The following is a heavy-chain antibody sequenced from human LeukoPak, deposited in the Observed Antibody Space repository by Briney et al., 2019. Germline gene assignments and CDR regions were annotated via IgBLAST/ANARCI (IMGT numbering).Heavy chain of an antibody. D-gene: IGHD3-3*01. J-gene: IGHJ3*02. CDR2: IYSGGST. V-gene: IGHV3-66*01. CDR1: GFTVSSNY. CDR3: ARAHPDFWSGYGAFDI. Sequence: QPGGSLRLSCAASGFTVSSNYMSWVRQAPGKGLEWVSVIYSGGSTYYADSVKGRFTISRDNSKNTLYLQRNSLRAEDTAVYYCARAHPDFWSGYGAFDIWGQGTMVTVSS.